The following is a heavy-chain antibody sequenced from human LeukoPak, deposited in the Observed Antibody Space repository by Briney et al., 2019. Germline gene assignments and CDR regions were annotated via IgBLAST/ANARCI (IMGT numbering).Heavy chain of an antibody. V-gene: IGHV3-30*18. CDR3: ANAYGGPNY. J-gene: IGHJ4*02. Sequence: PGGSLRLSCAASGFTFSSYGMHWVRQAPGKGLEWVAVISYDGSNKYYADSVKGRFTTSRDNSKNTLYLQMNSLRAEDTAVYYCANAYGGPNYWGQGTLVTVSS. CDR1: GFTFSSYG. D-gene: IGHD4-23*01. CDR2: ISYDGSNK.